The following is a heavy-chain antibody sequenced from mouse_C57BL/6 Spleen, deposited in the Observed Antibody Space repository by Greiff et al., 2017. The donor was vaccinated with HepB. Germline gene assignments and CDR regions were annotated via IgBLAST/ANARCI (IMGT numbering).Heavy chain of an antibody. CDR3: ARDDYGNYYFDY. CDR1: GFTFSSYA. D-gene: IGHD2-1*01. Sequence: DVKLVESGGGLVKPGGSLKLSCAASGFTFSSYAMSWVRQTPEKRLEWVATISDGGSYTYYPDNVKGRFTISRDNAKNNLDLQMSHLKSEDTAMYYGARDDYGNYYFDYWGQGTTLTVSS. CDR2: ISDGGSYT. V-gene: IGHV5-4*01. J-gene: IGHJ2*01.